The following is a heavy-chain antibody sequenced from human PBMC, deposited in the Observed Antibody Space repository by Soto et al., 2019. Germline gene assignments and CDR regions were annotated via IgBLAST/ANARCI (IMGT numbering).Heavy chain of an antibody. Sequence: PGGSLRLSCAASGFTFSSYSMNWVRQAPGKGLEWVSSISSSSSYIYYADSVKGRFTISRDNAKYSLYLQMNSLRAEDTAVYYCARDEEGSSPAGDAFDIWGQGTMVTVSS. V-gene: IGHV3-21*01. CDR3: ARDEEGSSPAGDAFDI. CDR2: ISSSSSYI. CDR1: GFTFSSYS. D-gene: IGHD2-2*01. J-gene: IGHJ3*02.